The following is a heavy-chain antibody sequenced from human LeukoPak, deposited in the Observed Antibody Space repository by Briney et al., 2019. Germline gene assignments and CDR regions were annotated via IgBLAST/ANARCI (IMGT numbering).Heavy chain of an antibody. CDR2: ISGSGGTT. J-gene: IGHJ5*02. Sequence: PGGSLRLSCAASGFTFSSYAMSWVRQAPGKGLEWVSAISGSGGTTYYADSVKGRFTISRDNSRNTLYLQMNSLRAEDTAVYYCAKDRGQSSGWFPWGQGTLGTVSS. D-gene: IGHD6-19*01. V-gene: IGHV3-23*01. CDR1: GFTFSSYA. CDR3: AKDRGQSSGWFP.